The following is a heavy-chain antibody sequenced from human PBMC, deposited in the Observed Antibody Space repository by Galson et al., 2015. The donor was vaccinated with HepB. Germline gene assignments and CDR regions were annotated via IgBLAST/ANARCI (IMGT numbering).Heavy chain of an antibody. V-gene: IGHV1-18*04. D-gene: IGHD4-23*01. CDR1: GYIFTSYG. CDR2: ISAYNGNT. CDR3: ARDDVWGIPDYGGNYVASASC. Sequence: SVKVSCKASGYIFTSYGISWVRQAPGQGLEWMGWISAYNGNTNYAQKLQGRVTMTTDTSTSTAYMELRSLRSDDTAVYYCARDDVWGIPDYGGNYVASASCWGQGTLVTVSS. J-gene: IGHJ4*02.